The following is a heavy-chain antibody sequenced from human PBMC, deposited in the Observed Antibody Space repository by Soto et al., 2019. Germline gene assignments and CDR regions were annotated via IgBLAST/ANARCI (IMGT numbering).Heavy chain of an antibody. J-gene: IGHJ4*02. D-gene: IGHD3-10*01. CDR3: ARDLKFGKADY. CDR1: GGSISSYY. V-gene: IGHV4-4*07. Sequence: SETLSLTCTVSGGSISSYYWPWVRQPSGKGLEWIGRIYTSGSTNYNPSLKSQVTMTVDTSKNQFSLKLSSVTAADTAVYYCARDLKFGKADYWGQGSQVTVSS. CDR2: IYTSGST.